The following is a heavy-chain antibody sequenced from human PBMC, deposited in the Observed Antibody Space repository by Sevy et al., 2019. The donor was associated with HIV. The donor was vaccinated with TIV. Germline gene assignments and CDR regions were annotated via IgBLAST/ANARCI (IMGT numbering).Heavy chain of an antibody. J-gene: IGHJ3*02. CDR3: AKDSILVVGEALDI. CDR1: EVTFSNYA. V-gene: IGHV3-23*01. Sequence: GGSLRLSCAASEVTFSNYAMSWVRQAPGKGLEWVSSISGSGGETFYADSVKGRFTISRDKSKNTLYLQMNSLRVEDTAVYYCAKDSILVVGEALDIWGQGTMVTVSS. CDR2: ISGSGGET. D-gene: IGHD3-16*01.